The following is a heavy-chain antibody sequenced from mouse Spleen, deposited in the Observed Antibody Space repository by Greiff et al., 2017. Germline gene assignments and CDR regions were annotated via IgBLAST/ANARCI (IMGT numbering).Heavy chain of an antibody. CDR3: WVWLRRDYAMDY. Sequence: VMLVESGAELVKPGASVKISCKASGYTFTDYYINWVKQRPGQGLEWIGKIGPGSGSTYYNEKFKGKATLTADKSSSTAYMQLSSLTSEDSAVYFSWVWLRRDYAMDYWGQGTSVTVSS. V-gene: IGHV1-77*01. CDR1: GYTFTDYY. J-gene: IGHJ4*01. CDR2: IGPGSGST. D-gene: IGHD2-2*01.